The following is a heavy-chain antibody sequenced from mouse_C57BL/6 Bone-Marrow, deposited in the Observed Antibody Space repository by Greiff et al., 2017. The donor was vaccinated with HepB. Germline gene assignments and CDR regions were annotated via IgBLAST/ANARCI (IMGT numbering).Heavy chain of an antibody. Sequence: EVQVVESGGGLVKPGGSLKLSCAASGFTFSSYAMSWVRQTPEKRLVWVATISDGGSYTYYPDNVKGRFTISRDNAKNNLYLQMSHLKSEDTAMYCCAGDYPYYGSSYGFAYWGQGTLVTVSA. CDR3: AGDYPYYGSSYGFAY. V-gene: IGHV5-4*01. J-gene: IGHJ3*01. CDR1: GFTFSSYA. CDR2: ISDGGSYT. D-gene: IGHD1-1*01.